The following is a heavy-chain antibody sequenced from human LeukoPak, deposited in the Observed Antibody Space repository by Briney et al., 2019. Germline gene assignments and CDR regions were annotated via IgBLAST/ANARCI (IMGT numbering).Heavy chain of an antibody. CDR1: EVAFSRYA. V-gene: IGHV3-23*01. J-gene: IGHJ6*03. Sequence: GGSLRLSCAASEVAFSRYAMSWVRQAPGKGLEWVSTISGSGNPTYYADSVKGRFSVSRDNSNDTMFLQLNSLRAEDTAVYYCAKMARSSRYYYFFMDVWGKGTAVTVSS. D-gene: IGHD3-16*02. CDR2: ISGSGNPT. CDR3: AKMARSSRYYYFFMDV.